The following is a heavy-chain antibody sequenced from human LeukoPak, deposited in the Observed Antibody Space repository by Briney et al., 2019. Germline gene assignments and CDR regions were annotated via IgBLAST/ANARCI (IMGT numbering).Heavy chain of an antibody. CDR2: INHSGST. CDR1: GGSFSGYY. Sequence: PSETLSLTCAVYGGSFSGYYWSWIRQPPGKGLEWIGEINHSGSTNYNPSLKSRVTISVDTSKNQFPLKLSSVTAADTAVYYCASRSGQQLAMNPWGQGTLVTVSS. CDR3: ASRSGQQLAMNP. D-gene: IGHD6-13*01. J-gene: IGHJ5*02. V-gene: IGHV4-34*01.